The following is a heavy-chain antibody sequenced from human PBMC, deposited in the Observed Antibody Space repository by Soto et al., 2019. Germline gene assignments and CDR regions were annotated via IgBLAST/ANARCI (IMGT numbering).Heavy chain of an antibody. V-gene: IGHV3-7*01. CDR1: GFSFSMYW. CDR2: IKEDGSQK. D-gene: IGHD1-26*01. J-gene: IGHJ4*02. CDR3: ARHQVGYRVTDY. Sequence: EVKLVESGGGLVQPGGSLRLSYAASGFSFSMYWMSWVRQAPGKGLEWVANIKEDGSQKYYVDSVKGRFTISRDNAKNSLYLQMNSLRAEDTAVYYCARHQVGYRVTDYWGQGTLVTVSS.